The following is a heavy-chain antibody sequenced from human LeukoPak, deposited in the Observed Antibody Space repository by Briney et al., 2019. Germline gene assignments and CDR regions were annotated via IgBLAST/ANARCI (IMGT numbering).Heavy chain of an antibody. J-gene: IGHJ5*02. CDR3: ARGSVVITFGGVITGFWFDP. Sequence: EASVKVSCKASGGTFSSYAISWVRQAPGQGLEWMGGIIPIFGTANYAQKFQSRVTITADKSTSTAYMELSSLRSEDTAVYYCARGSVVITFGGVITGFWFDPWGQGTLVTVSS. D-gene: IGHD3-16*01. CDR1: GGTFSSYA. CDR2: IIPIFGTA. V-gene: IGHV1-69*06.